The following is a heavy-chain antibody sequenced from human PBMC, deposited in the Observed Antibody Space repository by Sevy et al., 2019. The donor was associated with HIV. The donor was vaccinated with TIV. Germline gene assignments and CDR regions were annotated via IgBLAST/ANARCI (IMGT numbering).Heavy chain of an antibody. J-gene: IGHJ5*02. V-gene: IGHV3-7*03. Sequence: GGSLRLSCAASGFTFSNYWMSWVRQAPGKGPEWVANIKEDGSENYYVDSVKGRFTISRDNAKNSLYLQMNSLRAEDTAVYYCARVGGCSSTSCFAYWFDPWGQGTLVTVSS. CDR1: GFTFSNYW. CDR2: IKEDGSEN. D-gene: IGHD2-2*01. CDR3: ARVGGCSSTSCFAYWFDP.